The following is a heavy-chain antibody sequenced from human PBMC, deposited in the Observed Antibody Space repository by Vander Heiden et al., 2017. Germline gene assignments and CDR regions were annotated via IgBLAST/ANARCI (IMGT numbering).Heavy chain of an antibody. V-gene: IGHV3-23*01. CDR1: RFTFITSA. J-gene: IGHJ5*02. D-gene: IGHD3-16*01. CDR2: ISGSGGST. CDR3: LGAIDPFDP. Sequence: EGQRLESRGGLVQPGGSPRLSRAPSRFTFITSAMSWVREAPGKGLEWVSAISGSGGSTDYADSVKGRFTITRDNSKNTLNIRMNSLRAEETAVEYCLGAIDPFDPWGQGTLVTVSS.